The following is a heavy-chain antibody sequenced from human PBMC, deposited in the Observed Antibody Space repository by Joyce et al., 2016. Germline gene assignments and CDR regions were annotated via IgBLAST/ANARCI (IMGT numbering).Heavy chain of an antibody. D-gene: IGHD3-22*01. V-gene: IGHV4-39*07. Sequence: QLQLQESGPGLVKPSETLSLTCTVSGGSISSSNYYWGWIRQPPGKGLEWIGSIYYSGSTNYNPSLKSRVTISVDTSKNQFSLKLSSVTAADTAVYYCARGRVGGYPHLSFDYWGQGTLVTVSA. CDR3: ARGRVGGYPHLSFDY. J-gene: IGHJ4*02. CDR1: GGSISSSNYY. CDR2: IYYSGST.